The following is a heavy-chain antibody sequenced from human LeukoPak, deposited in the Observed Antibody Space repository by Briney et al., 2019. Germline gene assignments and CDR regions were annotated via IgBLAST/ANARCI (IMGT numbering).Heavy chain of an antibody. CDR3: ARDQFKGIAVAAPN. CDR2: ISSSSSYI. CDR1: GFTFSSHS. J-gene: IGHJ4*02. Sequence: GGSLRLSCAASGFTFSSHSMNWVRQAPGKGLEWVSSISSSSSYIYYADSVKGRFTISRDNAKNSLYLQMSSLRAEDTAVYYCARDQFKGIAVAAPNWGQGTLVTVSS. V-gene: IGHV3-21*01. D-gene: IGHD6-19*01.